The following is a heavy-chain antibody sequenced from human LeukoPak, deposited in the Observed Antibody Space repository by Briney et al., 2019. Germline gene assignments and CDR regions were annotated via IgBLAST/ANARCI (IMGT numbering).Heavy chain of an antibody. Sequence: PGGSLRLSCAASEFTFSSYSMNWVRQAPGKGLEWVAFISSSSSDIYYADSVKGRFTISRDNAKNSLYLQMNSLRAEDTAVYYCARDSSREEFDYWGQGTLVTVSS. CDR1: EFTFSSYS. D-gene: IGHD6-13*01. V-gene: IGHV3-48*01. CDR3: ARDSSREEFDY. J-gene: IGHJ4*02. CDR2: ISSSSSDI.